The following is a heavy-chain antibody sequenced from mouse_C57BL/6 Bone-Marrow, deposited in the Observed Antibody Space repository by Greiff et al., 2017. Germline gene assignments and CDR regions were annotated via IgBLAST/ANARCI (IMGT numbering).Heavy chain of an antibody. D-gene: IGHD1-1*01. J-gene: IGHJ1*03. Sequence: QVQLQQPGAELVKPGASVKLSCKASGYTFTSYWMQWVKQRPGQGLEWIGEIDPSDSYTNYNQKFKGKATLTVDPSSSTAYMQLSSLTSEDAAVYYWARWVPYYYGSIVWGTGTRVTVSS. CDR1: GYTFTSYW. V-gene: IGHV1-50*01. CDR3: ARWVPYYYGSIV. CDR2: IDPSDSYT.